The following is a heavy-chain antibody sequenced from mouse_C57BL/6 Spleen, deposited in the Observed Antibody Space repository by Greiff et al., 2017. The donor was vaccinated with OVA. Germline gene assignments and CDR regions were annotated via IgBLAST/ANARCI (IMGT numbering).Heavy chain of an antibody. CDR2: IYPGDGDT. V-gene: IGHV1-82*01. Sequence: QVQLKESGPELVKPGASVKISCKASGYAFSSSWMNWVKQRPGKGLEWIGRIYPGDGDTNYNGKFKGKATLTADKSSSTAYMQLSSLTSADSAVYFCSRSEADYFDYWGQGTTLTVSS. CDR3: SRSEADYFDY. J-gene: IGHJ2*01. CDR1: GYAFSSSW.